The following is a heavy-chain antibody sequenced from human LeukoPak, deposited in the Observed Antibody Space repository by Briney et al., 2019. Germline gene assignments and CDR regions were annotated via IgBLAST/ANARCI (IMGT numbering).Heavy chain of an antibody. CDR3: ARGRAAGTDDY. CDR2: IYPGDSDT. CDR1: GYSFISYW. V-gene: IGHV5-51*01. Sequence: GESLKISCKASGYSFISYWIGWVRQMPGKGLEWMGIIYPGDSDTRYSPSFQGQVTISADKSISTAYLHFSSLRASDTAMYYCARGRAAGTDDYWGQGTLVTVSS. J-gene: IGHJ4*02. D-gene: IGHD6-13*01.